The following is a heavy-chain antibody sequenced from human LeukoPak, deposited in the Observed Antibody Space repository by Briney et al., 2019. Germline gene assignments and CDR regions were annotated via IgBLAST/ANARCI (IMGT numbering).Heavy chain of an antibody. CDR2: IYYSGST. V-gene: IGHV4-59*01. CDR3: ARESSSSFFD. J-gene: IGHJ4*02. Sequence: PSETLSLTCTVPVGSISSYYGSWIRHPPGQGLEWIGYIYYSGSTNYNPSLKSRVTISVDTSKNQFSLKLSSVTAADTAVYYCARESSSSFFDWGQGTLVTVSS. D-gene: IGHD6-6*01. CDR1: VGSISSYY.